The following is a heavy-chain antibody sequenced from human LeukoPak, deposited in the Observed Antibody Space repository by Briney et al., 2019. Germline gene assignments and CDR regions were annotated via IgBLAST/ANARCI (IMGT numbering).Heavy chain of an antibody. Sequence: GGSLRLSCAASGFTISSHWMHWVRQAPGKGLVWVSRIYSDTYYADSVKGRFTISRDNAKNTLYLQMDSLRAEDTAVYYCAKGSGSYGLWDYWGQGTLVTVSS. CDR3: AKGSGSYGLWDY. V-gene: IGHV3-74*01. CDR2: IYSDT. D-gene: IGHD1-26*01. CDR1: GFTISSHW. J-gene: IGHJ4*02.